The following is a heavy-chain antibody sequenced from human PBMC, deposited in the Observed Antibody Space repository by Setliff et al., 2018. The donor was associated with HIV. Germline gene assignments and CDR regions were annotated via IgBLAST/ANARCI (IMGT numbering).Heavy chain of an antibody. CDR2: INSSSNYI. J-gene: IGHJ6*02. CDR1: GFTFSSYN. CDR3: ARDNLYYNLYDGSPVYGMDV. D-gene: IGHD3-3*01. Sequence: GGSLRLSCAASGFTFSSYNMNWVRQAPGKGLGWVSSINSSSNYIYYADSVQGRFTISRDNSKNSLYLQMNGLRVEDTGVYYCARDNLYYNLYDGSPVYGMDVWGQGTTVTVSS. V-gene: IGHV3-21*01.